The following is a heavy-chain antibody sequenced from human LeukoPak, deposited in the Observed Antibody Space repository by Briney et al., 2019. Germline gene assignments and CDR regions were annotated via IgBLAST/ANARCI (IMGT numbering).Heavy chain of an antibody. CDR3: AKTKRFLEWLSPYYFDY. D-gene: IGHD3-3*01. J-gene: IGHJ4*02. Sequence: PGGSLRLSCAASGFTFSSYAMSWVRQAPGKGLEWVSAISGSGGSTYYADSVKGRFTISRDNSKNTLYLQMNSLRAEDTAVYYCAKTKRFLEWLSPYYFDYWGQGTLVTVSS. CDR2: ISGSGGST. V-gene: IGHV3-23*01. CDR1: GFTFSSYA.